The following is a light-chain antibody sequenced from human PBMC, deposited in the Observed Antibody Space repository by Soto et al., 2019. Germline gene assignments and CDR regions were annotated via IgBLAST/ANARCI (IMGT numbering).Light chain of an antibody. J-gene: IGLJ2*01. CDR1: SSDVGGYNY. CDR3: CSYAGYYTVI. Sequence: QSALTQPRSVSGSPGQSVTISCTGTSSDVGGYNYVSWYQQHPGKAPKLMIYAVSERPSGVPNRFSGSKSGNTASLTISGLQTEDEADYYCCSYAGYYTVIFGGGTKLTVL. CDR2: AVS. V-gene: IGLV2-11*01.